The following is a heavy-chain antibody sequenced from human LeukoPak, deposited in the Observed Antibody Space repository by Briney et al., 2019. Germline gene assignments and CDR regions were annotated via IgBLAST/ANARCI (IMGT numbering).Heavy chain of an antibody. Sequence: GGSLRLSCAASGFTFSSYGMHWVRQAPGKGLEWVAVISYDGSNKYYADSVKGRFTSSRDNAKNSLYLQMNSLRAEDTAVYYCARDQEIYYDILTGRHYFDYWGQGALVTVSS. CDR3: ARDQEIYYDILTGRHYFDY. CDR2: ISYDGSNK. D-gene: IGHD3-9*01. V-gene: IGHV3-30*03. CDR1: GFTFSSYG. J-gene: IGHJ4*02.